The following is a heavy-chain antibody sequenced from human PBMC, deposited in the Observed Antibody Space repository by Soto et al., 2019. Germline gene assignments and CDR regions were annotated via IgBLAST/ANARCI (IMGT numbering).Heavy chain of an antibody. CDR3: ARLVYDTRLNYMYFDF. D-gene: IGHD3-10*01. CDR1: GVSLTSGNW. V-gene: IGHV4-4*02. Sequence: TSETLSLTCAVSGVSLTSGNWWTWVRQSPQRGLEYIGEIFHDGTANYYPSFERRVAMSVDTSRNQFSLKLTSVTAADTAVYFCARLVYDTRLNYMYFDFWGPGTLVTVSS. J-gene: IGHJ4*02. CDR2: IFHDGTA.